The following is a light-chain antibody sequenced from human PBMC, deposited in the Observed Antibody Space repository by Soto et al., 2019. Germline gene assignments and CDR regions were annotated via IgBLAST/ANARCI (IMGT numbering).Light chain of an antibody. J-gene: IGKJ3*01. CDR3: QQYGTSPFT. CDR1: QSVSSNS. V-gene: IGKV3-20*01. CDR2: GAS. Sequence: EIVLTQSPGTLSLSPGERATLSCRASQSVSSNSLAWYQQNPGQAPRLLIYGASSRATGLPDRFSGSGSGTDFTLTISRLEPEDFAVYYCQQYGTSPFTFGPGTKVDIK.